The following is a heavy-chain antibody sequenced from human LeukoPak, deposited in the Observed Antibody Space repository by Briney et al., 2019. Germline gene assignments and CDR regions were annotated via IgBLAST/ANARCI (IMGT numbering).Heavy chain of an antibody. Sequence: GESPKISCKGSGYSFTSYLIGWVRQMPGKGLEWMGIIYPGDSDTKYSPSFQGKVTISADKSITTTYLQWSSLKASDTAIYYCARRSSIAARLFDFWGQGTLVTVSS. CDR2: IYPGDSDT. CDR3: ARRSSIAARLFDF. CDR1: GYSFTSYL. D-gene: IGHD6-6*01. J-gene: IGHJ4*02. V-gene: IGHV5-51*01.